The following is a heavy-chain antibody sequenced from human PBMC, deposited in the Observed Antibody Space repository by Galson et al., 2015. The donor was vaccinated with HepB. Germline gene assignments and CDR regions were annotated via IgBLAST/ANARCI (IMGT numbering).Heavy chain of an antibody. CDR2: IYTSGST. CDR3: ARDLSSSGALYFDY. CDR1: GGSISSYY. J-gene: IGHJ4*02. Sequence: LSLTCTVSGGSISSYYWSWIRQPAGKGLEWIGRIYTSGSTNYNPSLKSRVTMSVDTSKNQFSLKLSSVTAADTAVYSCARDLSSSGALYFDYWGQGTLVTVSS. V-gene: IGHV4-4*07. D-gene: IGHD6-19*01.